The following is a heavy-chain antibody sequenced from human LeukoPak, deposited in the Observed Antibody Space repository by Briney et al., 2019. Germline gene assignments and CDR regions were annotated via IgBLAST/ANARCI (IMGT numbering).Heavy chain of an antibody. CDR2: ISGSGGST. V-gene: IGHV3-23*01. Sequence: GGSLRLSCAASGFTVSSYAMSWVRQAPGKGLEWVSAISGSGGSTYYADSVKGRFTISRDNSRNTLYLQMNSLRAEDTAVYYCAKGGSFYYDTSGYLYWGQGTLVTVSS. J-gene: IGHJ4*02. CDR1: GFTVSSYA. CDR3: AKGGSFYYDTSGYLY. D-gene: IGHD3-22*01.